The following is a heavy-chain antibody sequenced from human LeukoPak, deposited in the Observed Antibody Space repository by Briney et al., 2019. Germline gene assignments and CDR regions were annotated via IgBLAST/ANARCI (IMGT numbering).Heavy chain of an antibody. V-gene: IGHV4-38-2*02. CDR1: GYSISSGYY. Sequence: SSETLSLTCTVSGYSISSGYYWGWIRQPPGKGLEWIGSIYHSGSTYYNPSLKSRVTISVDTSKNQVSLKLSSVTAADTAVYYCARAYSSSWYEGYYFDYWGQGTLVTVSS. CDR3: ARAYSSSWYEGYYFDY. J-gene: IGHJ4*02. D-gene: IGHD6-13*01. CDR2: IYHSGST.